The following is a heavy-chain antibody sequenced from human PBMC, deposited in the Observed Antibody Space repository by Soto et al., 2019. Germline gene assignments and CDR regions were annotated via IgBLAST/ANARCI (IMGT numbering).Heavy chain of an antibody. Sequence: LSLTCTVSGDSISSYYWGWIRQPPGKGLEWIGYIHYSGSTNYNPSLKSRVTISVDTPKNQFSLKVNSMTAADTAVYYCARGGLAARKGRWFNPWGQGTLVTVSS. CDR3: ARGGLAARKGRWFNP. J-gene: IGHJ5*02. CDR1: GDSISSYY. D-gene: IGHD6-6*01. V-gene: IGHV4-59*01. CDR2: IHYSGST.